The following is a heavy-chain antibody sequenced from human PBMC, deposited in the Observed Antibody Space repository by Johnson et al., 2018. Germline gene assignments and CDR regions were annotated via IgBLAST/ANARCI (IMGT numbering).Heavy chain of an antibody. J-gene: IGHJ6*03. CDR1: GFTFDDYA. D-gene: IGHD3-10*01. CDR2: ISWNSGSI. Sequence: EVQLLESGGGLVQXGRSLRLSCAASGFTFDDYAMHWVRQAPGKGLEWVSGISWNSGSIGYADSVKGRFTISRDNAKNSLYLQMNSLRAEETGLYYCAKEGWFGGNYYYYYMDVWGKGTTVTVSS. CDR3: AKEGWFGGNYYYYYMDV. V-gene: IGHV3-9*01.